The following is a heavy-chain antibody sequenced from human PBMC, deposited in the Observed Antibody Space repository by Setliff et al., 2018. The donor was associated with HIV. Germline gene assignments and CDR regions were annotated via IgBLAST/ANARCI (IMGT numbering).Heavy chain of an antibody. D-gene: IGHD3-22*01. V-gene: IGHV4-59*08. CDR1: NDSINYQY. CDR2: IYYSGNT. CDR3: SSRVYYYDSSGYLREEGFDP. J-gene: IGHJ5*02. Sequence: SETLSLTCTVSNDSINYQYWAWSRQHPGKGLEWIGSIYYSGNTNYMPSLQSRVTLSVDMSKNQFSLKLSSVTAADAAVYYCSSRVYYYDSSGYLREEGFDPWGQGTLVTVSS.